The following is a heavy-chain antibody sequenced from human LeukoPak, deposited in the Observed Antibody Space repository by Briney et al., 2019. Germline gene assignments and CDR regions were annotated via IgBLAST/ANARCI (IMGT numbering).Heavy chain of an antibody. CDR2: ISGDGGST. D-gene: IGHD3-22*01. J-gene: IGHJ4*02. CDR3: AKDLENYYDSSGYVDY. CDR1: GFTFDDYA. Sequence: GGSLRLSCAASGFTFDDYAMHWVRQAPGKGLEWVSLISGDGGSTYYADSAKGRFTISRDNSKNTVYLQMNSLRAEDTAVYYCAKDLENYYDSSGYVDYWGQGTLVTVSS. V-gene: IGHV3-43*02.